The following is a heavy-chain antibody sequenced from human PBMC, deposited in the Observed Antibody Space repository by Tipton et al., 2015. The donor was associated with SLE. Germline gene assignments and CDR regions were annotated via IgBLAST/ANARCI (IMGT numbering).Heavy chain of an antibody. D-gene: IGHD6-13*01. CDR1: GFTFSNYG. CDR3: ATMNGYHGYFYGMDV. J-gene: IGHJ6*02. V-gene: IGHV4-39*07. CDR2: IYYSGST. Sequence: LRLSCAASGFTFSNYGMNWVRQAPGQGLQWIGSIYYSGSTYYNPSLKSRVTISIDTSKNQFSLNLSSVTAADTAVFYCATMNGYHGYFYGMDVWGQGTTVTVSS.